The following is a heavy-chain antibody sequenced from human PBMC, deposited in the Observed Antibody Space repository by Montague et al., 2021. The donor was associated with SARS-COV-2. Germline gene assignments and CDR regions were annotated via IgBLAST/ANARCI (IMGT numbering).Heavy chain of an antibody. CDR1: GFTFSNYI. J-gene: IGHJ6*02. D-gene: IGHD3-3*01. Sequence: SLRLSCAASGFTFSNYIMNWVRQAPGQGLEWVSSLSGSSTHKYYSDSLKGRFTISRDNAKNSLYLQINSLRAEDTAVYYCARGYLDVWSGNHYGMDVWGQGTTVTVSS. CDR2: LSGSSTHK. V-gene: IGHV3-21*01. CDR3: ARGYLDVWSGNHYGMDV.